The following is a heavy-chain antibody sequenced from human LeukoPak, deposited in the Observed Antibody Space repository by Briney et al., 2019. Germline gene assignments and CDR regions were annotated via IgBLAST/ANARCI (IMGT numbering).Heavy chain of an antibody. Sequence: PGGSLRLSCAASGFTFSSYAMSWVRQAPGKGLEWVSAISGSGGSTYYADSVKGRFTISRDTSKNTLYLQMNSLRAEDTAVYYCAKVGRDNYNYYYWGQGTLVTVSS. CDR1: GFTFSSYA. J-gene: IGHJ4*02. D-gene: IGHD5-24*01. CDR3: AKVGRDNYNYYY. CDR2: ISGSGGST. V-gene: IGHV3-23*01.